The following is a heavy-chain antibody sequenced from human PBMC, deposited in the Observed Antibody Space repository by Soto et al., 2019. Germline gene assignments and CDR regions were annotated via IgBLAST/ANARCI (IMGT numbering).Heavy chain of an antibody. J-gene: IGHJ4*02. V-gene: IGHV3-21*01. CDR3: ARDYDSSGYYLDY. CDR1: GFTFSSYS. Sequence: GGSLRLSCAASGFTFSSYSMNWVRQAPGKGLEWVSSISSSSSYIYYADSVKGRFTISRDNAKNSLYLQMNSLRDEDTAVYYCARDYDSSGYYLDYWGQGTLVTVSS. CDR2: ISSSSSYI. D-gene: IGHD3-22*01.